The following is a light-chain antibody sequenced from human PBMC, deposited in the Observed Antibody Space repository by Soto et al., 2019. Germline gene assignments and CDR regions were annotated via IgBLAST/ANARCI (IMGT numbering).Light chain of an antibody. CDR3: QQYNTWPTWT. CDR2: GAS. V-gene: IGKV3-15*01. J-gene: IGKJ1*01. CDR1: QSVSIN. Sequence: EIVITQAPATLSVSPGERVTLSFRGSQSVSINLAWYQQKVGQAPRLLIYGASTRATGIPARFSGSGSGRELNLTISSLQSDDFAAYYCQQYNTWPTWTFGQGTKVDIK.